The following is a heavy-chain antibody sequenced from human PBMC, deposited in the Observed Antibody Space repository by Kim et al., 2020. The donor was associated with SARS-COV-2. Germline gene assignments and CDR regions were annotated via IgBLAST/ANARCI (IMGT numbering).Heavy chain of an antibody. CDR1: GYTFTSYG. Sequence: ASVKVSCKASGYTFTSYGISWVRQAPGQGLEWMGWISAYNGNTNYAQKLQGRVTMTTDTSTSTAYMELRSLRSDDTAVYYCARDRLIHYYGSGSYYSAYYYGMDVWGQGTTVTVSS. V-gene: IGHV1-18*01. CDR3: ARDRLIHYYGSGSYYSAYYYGMDV. D-gene: IGHD3-10*01. J-gene: IGHJ6*02. CDR2: ISAYNGNT.